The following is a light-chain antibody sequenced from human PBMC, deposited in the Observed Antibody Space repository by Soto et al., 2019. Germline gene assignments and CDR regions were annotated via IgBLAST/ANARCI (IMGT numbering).Light chain of an antibody. Sequence: QSALTQPPSASGSPGQSVTISCTGTSSDVGGYNYVSWYQQHPGKAPKIMIYEVNKRPSGVPDRFSGSRSGDTASLTVSGLQAEDEADYYCQSSYGRDDWVFGGGTQLTVL. CDR1: SSDVGGYNY. V-gene: IGLV2-8*01. CDR3: QSSYGRDDWV. J-gene: IGLJ3*02. CDR2: EVN.